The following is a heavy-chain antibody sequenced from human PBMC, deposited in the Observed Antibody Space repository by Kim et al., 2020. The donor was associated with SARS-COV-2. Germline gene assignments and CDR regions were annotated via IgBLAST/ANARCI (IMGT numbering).Heavy chain of an antibody. CDR3: ARRLTPAMVRGGDAFDI. CDR1: GYIFISYW. J-gene: IGHJ3*02. V-gene: IGHV5-51*01. CDR2: IYPGDSDT. Sequence: GESLKISCKGSGYIFISYWIGWVRQMPGKGLEWMGIIYPGDSDTRYSPSFQGQVTISADKSISTAYLQWSSLKASDTAMYYCARRLTPAMVRGGDAFDIWGQGTMVTVSS. D-gene: IGHD3-10*01.